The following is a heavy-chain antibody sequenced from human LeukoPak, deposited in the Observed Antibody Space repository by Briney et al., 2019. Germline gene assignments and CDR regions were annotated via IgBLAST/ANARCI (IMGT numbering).Heavy chain of an antibody. CDR3: AKNGLASGVLEWLSYDWFDS. D-gene: IGHD3-3*01. Sequence: GGSLRLSCAASGFTVSGNYMSWVRQAPGKGLEWVSSISGSGGSTYYADSVKGRFTTSRDNSKNTLYLQMNSLRAEDTAVYYCAKNGLASGVLEWLSYDWFDSWGQGTLVIVSS. V-gene: IGHV3-23*01. J-gene: IGHJ5*01. CDR1: GFTVSGNY. CDR2: ISGSGGST.